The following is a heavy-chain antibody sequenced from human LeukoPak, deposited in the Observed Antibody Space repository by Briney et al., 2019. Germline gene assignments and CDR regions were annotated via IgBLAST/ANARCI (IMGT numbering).Heavy chain of an antibody. V-gene: IGHV5-51*01. CDR1: GSSFTGCW. CDR2: IYPAVSET. Sequence: APLKISSRVAGSSFTGCWIGWLRRLPGKGLEWRGIIYPAVSETRYSPSSQDQGTISADKSINTAYLQWSSLKASDTAMYYCARETCSGGSCFHLSYWGQGTLVTVSS. CDR3: ARETCSGGSCFHLSY. D-gene: IGHD2-15*01. J-gene: IGHJ4*02.